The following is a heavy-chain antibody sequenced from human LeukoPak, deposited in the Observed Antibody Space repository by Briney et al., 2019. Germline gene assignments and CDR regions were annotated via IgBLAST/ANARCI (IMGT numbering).Heavy chain of an antibody. CDR1: GGSITNYY. V-gene: IGHV4-4*07. D-gene: IGHD4-23*01. CDR3: AREVASVVTPVSRWLDP. Sequence: SETLSLTCSLSGGSITNYYWTWIRQPAGGELEWLGRMHPSGNNNYNASLKNRVTMSIDTSKNQSSLRLSSVTAADTAIYYCAREVASVVTPVSRWLDPWGQGTLVIVSS. CDR2: MHPSGNN. J-gene: IGHJ5*02.